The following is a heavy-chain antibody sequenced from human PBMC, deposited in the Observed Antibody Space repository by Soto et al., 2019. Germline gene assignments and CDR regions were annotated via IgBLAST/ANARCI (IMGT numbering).Heavy chain of an antibody. CDR2: MNPNSGNT. CDR1: GYTFGTYD. V-gene: IGHV1-8*01. Sequence: ASVKVSCKASGYTFGTYDFNWVRQAPGQGLEWMGWMNPNSGNTGYAQKFRGRVSMTKNTSISTAYMELSNLRSEDTALYFCARRKERSGPNYFDLWGQGTLVTVSS. CDR3: ARRKERSGPNYFDL. D-gene: IGHD6-25*01. J-gene: IGHJ4*02.